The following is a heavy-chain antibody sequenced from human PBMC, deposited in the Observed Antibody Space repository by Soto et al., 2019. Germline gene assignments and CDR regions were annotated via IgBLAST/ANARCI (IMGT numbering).Heavy chain of an antibody. CDR1: GYTITVYY. D-gene: IGHD3-10*01. CDR3: ARDGSGSYYNPYYYYYGMDV. Sequence: AEVSCKESGYTITVYYMCWVRQATGQGLEWMGWINPNSGGTNYAQKFQGRVTMTRDTSISTAYMELSRLRSDDTAVYYCARDGSGSYYNPYYYYYGMDVWGQGTTVTVSS. V-gene: IGHV1-2*02. CDR2: INPNSGGT. J-gene: IGHJ6*02.